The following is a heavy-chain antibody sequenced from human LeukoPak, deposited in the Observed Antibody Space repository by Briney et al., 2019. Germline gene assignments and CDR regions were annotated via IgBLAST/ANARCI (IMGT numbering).Heavy chain of an antibody. CDR1: GGSISSGGYY. V-gene: IGHV4-31*03. J-gene: IGHJ4*02. D-gene: IGHD3-22*01. Sequence: PQTLSLTCTVSGGSISSGGYYWSWIRQHPGKGLEWIGYIYYSGSTYYNPSLKSRVTISVDTSKNQFSLKLSSVTAADTAVYYCARVYYYDSSGYINPLFDYWGQGTLVTVSS. CDR3: ARVYYYDSSGYINPLFDY. CDR2: IYYSGST.